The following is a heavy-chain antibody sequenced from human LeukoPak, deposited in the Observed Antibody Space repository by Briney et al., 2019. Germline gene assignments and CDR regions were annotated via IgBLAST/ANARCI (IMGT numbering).Heavy chain of an antibody. CDR3: AKDLGNDWYYDTFDY. Sequence: HPGGSLRLSCAASGFSFSSYGIHWVRHAPAKGLEWVAVISHDGSNMYYADSVKGRFTISRDNSKNTLYLQMNSLRPEDTAVYYCAKDLGNDWYYDTFDYWGQGTLVTVSS. CDR2: ISHDGSNM. D-gene: IGHD6-19*01. J-gene: IGHJ4*02. CDR1: GFSFSSYG. V-gene: IGHV3-30*18.